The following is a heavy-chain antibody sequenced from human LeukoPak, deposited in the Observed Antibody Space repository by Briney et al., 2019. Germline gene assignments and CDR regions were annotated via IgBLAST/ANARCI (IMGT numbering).Heavy chain of an antibody. J-gene: IGHJ4*02. CDR1: GFTFSSYS. D-gene: IGHD7-27*01. CDR2: ISGSGSGSAI. CDR3: AREAKLGFHYFDS. V-gene: IGHV3-48*02. Sequence: GSLRLSCAASGFTFSSYSMNWVRQAPGRGLEWVSYISGSGSGSAIYYADSVKGRFTISRDNAKKTLFLQMNSLRDEDTAVYYCAREAKLGFHYFDSWGQGTLVTVPS.